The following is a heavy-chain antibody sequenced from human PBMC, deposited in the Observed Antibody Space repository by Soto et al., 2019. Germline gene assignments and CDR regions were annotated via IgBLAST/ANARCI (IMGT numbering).Heavy chain of an antibody. CDR3: ARHTDGGLDP. Sequence: QLQLQESGPGLVKPSETLSLTCTVSGGSISSSSYYWGWIRQPPGKGLEWIGSIYYSGSTYYNPSLKSRVTIAVDTSKNQFSLKLSSVTAADTAVYYCARHTDGGLDPWGQGTLVTVSS. CDR2: IYYSGST. J-gene: IGHJ5*02. V-gene: IGHV4-39*01. D-gene: IGHD4-17*01. CDR1: GGSISSSSYY.